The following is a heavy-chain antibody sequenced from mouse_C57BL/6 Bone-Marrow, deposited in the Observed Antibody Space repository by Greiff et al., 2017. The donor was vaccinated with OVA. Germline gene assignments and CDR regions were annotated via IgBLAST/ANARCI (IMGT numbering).Heavy chain of an antibody. CDR3: ARNRTENAMDY. Sequence: VQLQQSGPGLVQPSQSLSITCTVSGFSLTSYGVHWVRQSPGKGLEWLGVIWSGGGTDYNAAFISSLSISKVTSKSQVFFKRNSLQADDTAKYYCARNRTENAMDYWGQGTSVTVSS. J-gene: IGHJ4*01. CDR1: GFSLTSYG. CDR2: IWSGGGT. V-gene: IGHV2-2*01. D-gene: IGHD4-1*01.